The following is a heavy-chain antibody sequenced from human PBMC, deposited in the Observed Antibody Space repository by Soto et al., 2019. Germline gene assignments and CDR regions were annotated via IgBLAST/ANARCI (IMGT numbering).Heavy chain of an antibody. CDR1: GGTFSSYT. D-gene: IGHD6-13*01. Sequence: GASVKVSCKASGGTFSSYTISWVRQAPGQGLEWMGRIIPILGIANYAQKFQGRVTITADKSTSTAYMELSSLRSEDTAVYYCARDSGIAAAGTFSYYFDYWGQGTLVTVSS. J-gene: IGHJ4*02. CDR2: IIPILGIA. CDR3: ARDSGIAAAGTFSYYFDY. V-gene: IGHV1-69*04.